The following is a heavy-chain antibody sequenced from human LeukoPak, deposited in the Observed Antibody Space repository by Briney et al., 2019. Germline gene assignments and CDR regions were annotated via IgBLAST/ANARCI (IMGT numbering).Heavy chain of an antibody. CDR1: GYTFTSYD. CDR2: MNPNSGNT. D-gene: IGHD3-9*01. V-gene: IGHV1-8*03. J-gene: IGHJ4*02. Sequence: GASVKVSCKASGYTFTSYDINWVRQATGQGLEWMGWMNPNSGNTGYAQKFQGRVTITRNTSISTAYMELSSLRSEDTAVYYCARGSITIFWGNFDYWGQGTLVTVSS. CDR3: ARGSITIFWGNFDY.